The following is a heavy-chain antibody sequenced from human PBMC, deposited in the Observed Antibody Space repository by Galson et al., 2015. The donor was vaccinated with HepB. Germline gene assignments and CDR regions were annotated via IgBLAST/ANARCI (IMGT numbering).Heavy chain of an antibody. J-gene: IGHJ4*02. CDR2: ISSNGGST. D-gene: IGHD3-10*01. Sequence: SLRLSCAASGFTFSSYAMHWVRQAPGKGLEYVSAISSNGGSTYYADSVKGRFTISRDNSKNTLYLQMSSLRAEDTAVYYCVGAVRGVIPFDYWGQGTLVTVSS. CDR1: GFTFSSYA. V-gene: IGHV3-64D*06. CDR3: VGAVRGVIPFDY.